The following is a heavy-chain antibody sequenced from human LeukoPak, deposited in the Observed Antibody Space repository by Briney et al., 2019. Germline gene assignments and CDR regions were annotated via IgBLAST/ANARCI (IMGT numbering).Heavy chain of an antibody. J-gene: IGHJ4*02. V-gene: IGHV3-7*01. CDR3: ARDQGGAGDY. D-gene: IGHD1-26*01. CDR1: GFTFSTYW. Sequence: PGGSLRLSCVASGFTFSTYWMTWVRQAPGKGLEWVANINEDGSEKFYVDSVKGRFTIYRDNAKKSVYLQMNSLIAEDTALYYCARDQGGAGDYWGQGTLVTVSS. CDR2: INEDGSEK.